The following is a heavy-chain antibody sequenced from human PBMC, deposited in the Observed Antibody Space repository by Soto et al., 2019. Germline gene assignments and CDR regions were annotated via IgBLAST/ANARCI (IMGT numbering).Heavy chain of an antibody. CDR3: ARDYDDILTGYLRGWFDP. J-gene: IGHJ5*02. CDR1: GFTFSSYA. D-gene: IGHD3-9*01. V-gene: IGHV3-30-3*01. CDR2: ISYDGSNK. Sequence: QVQLVESGGGVVQPGRSLRLSCAASGFTFSSYAMHWVRQAPGKGLEWVAVISYDGSNKYYADSVKGRFTISRDNSKNTLYLQMNSLRAEDTAVYYCARDYDDILTGYLRGWFDPWGQGTLVTVSS.